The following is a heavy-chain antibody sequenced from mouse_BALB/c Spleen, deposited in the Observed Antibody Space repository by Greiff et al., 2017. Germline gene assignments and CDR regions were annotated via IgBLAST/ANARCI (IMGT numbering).Heavy chain of an antibody. D-gene: IGHD3-1*01. Sequence: EVHLVESGGGLVQPGGSLRLSCATSGFTFTDYYMSWVRQPPGKALEWLGFIRNKANGYTTEYSAFVKGRFTISRDNSQSILYLQMNTLRAEDSATYYCARRQLGLRPFDYWGQGTTLTVSS. V-gene: IGHV7-3*02. J-gene: IGHJ2*01. CDR2: IRNKANGYTT. CDR1: GFTFTDYY. CDR3: ARRQLGLRPFDY.